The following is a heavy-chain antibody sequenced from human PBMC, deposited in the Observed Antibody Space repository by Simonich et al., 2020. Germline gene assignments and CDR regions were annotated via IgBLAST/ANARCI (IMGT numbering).Heavy chain of an antibody. V-gene: IGHV3-48*01. CDR3: ARDSSYYAFDI. CDR2: ISSSSSTI. Sequence: EVQLVESGGGLVQPGGSLRLSCAASGFTFSSYSMNWVRQAPGKGLEWVSYISSSSSTIYYADSVTGRFTISRDNAKTSLYLQMNSLRAEDTAVYYCARDSSYYAFDIWGQGTMVTVSS. J-gene: IGHJ3*02. D-gene: IGHD5-12*01. CDR1: GFTFSSYS.